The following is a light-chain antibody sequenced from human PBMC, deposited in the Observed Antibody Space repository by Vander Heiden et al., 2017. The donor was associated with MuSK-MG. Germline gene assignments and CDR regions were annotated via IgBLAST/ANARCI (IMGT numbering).Light chain of an antibody. Sequence: DIQMTQSPSSLSVFVGDRVTITCRASQSISSYLNWYQQKPGKATDLLIYAASSLQSGVPSRFSGSGSGTEFTLTISRLQPEDFATYYCQQSDSIPITFGQGTRMDIK. CDR2: AAS. V-gene: IGKV1-39*01. CDR3: QQSDSIPIT. J-gene: IGKJ5*01. CDR1: QSISSY.